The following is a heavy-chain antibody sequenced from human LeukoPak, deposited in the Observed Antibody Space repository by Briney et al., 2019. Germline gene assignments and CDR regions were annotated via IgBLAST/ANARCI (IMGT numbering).Heavy chain of an antibody. J-gene: IGHJ5*02. Sequence: GGSLRLSCAASGFTLRTYAMHWVRQAPRKGLEWVAIISYDGSYTYYADSVKGRFTISRDNSENTLCLQMNSLRTEDTAVYYCARDVSGSYLWWFDPWGQGTLVIVSS. D-gene: IGHD1-26*01. V-gene: IGHV3-30-3*01. CDR3: ARDVSGSYLWWFDP. CDR1: GFTLRTYA. CDR2: ISYDGSYT.